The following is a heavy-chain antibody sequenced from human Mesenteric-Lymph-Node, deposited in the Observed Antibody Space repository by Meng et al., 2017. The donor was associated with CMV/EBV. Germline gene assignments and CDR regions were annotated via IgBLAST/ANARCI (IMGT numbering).Heavy chain of an antibody. V-gene: IGHV3-23*01. CDR2: ISGSGGTT. J-gene: IGHJ4*02. CDR3: AKGSNCFDY. CDR1: GFTFSGYA. D-gene: IGHD2-15*01. Sequence: LRLSCAASGFTFSGYAMSWVRQAPGKGLEWVSAISGSGGTTYYADSVKGRFTVSRDNSKNTLYLQMNSLLAEDTAVYYCAKGSNCFDYWGQGTLVTVSS.